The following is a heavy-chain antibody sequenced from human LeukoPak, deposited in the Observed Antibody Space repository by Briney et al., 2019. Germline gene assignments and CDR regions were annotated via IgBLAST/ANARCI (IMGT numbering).Heavy chain of an antibody. D-gene: IGHD4-17*01. J-gene: IGHJ4*02. V-gene: IGHV3-20*04. CDR2: INWNGGST. CDR3: ARDYYGDSYFDS. CDR1: GFTFSNHG. Sequence: GGSLRLSCAASGFTFSNHGMNWVRQAPGKGLEWVSGINWNGGSTSYADSVKGRFAISRDNARNSLYLQMNSLRAEDTALYYCARDYYGDSYFDSWGQGTLVTVSS.